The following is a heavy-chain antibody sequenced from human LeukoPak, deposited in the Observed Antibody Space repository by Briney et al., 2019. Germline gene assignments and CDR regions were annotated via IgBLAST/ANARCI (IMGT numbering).Heavy chain of an antibody. Sequence: GTLSLTCAVSGGSISSSNWWSWVRQPPGKGLEWIGEIYHSGSTNYNPSLKSRVTISVDKSKNQFSLKLSSVTAADTAVYYCASGGYCSSTSCYTGDNWFDPWGQGTLVTVSS. CDR1: GGSISSSNW. CDR3: ASGGYCSSTSCYTGDNWFDP. J-gene: IGHJ5*02. D-gene: IGHD2-2*02. V-gene: IGHV4-4*02. CDR2: IYHSGST.